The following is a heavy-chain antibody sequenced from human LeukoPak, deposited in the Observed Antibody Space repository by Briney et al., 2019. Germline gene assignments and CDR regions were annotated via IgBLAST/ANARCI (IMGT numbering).Heavy chain of an antibody. V-gene: IGHV3-23*01. CDR1: GFTFNNYA. CDR3: ARDYADYVGYFFFDY. D-gene: IGHD4-17*01. Sequence: GGSLRLSCAASGFTFNNYAMNWVRQAPGKGLEWVSSISGGGGTTYYADSAKGRFTISRDNSQNALYLQMNSLRAEDTAVYYCARDYADYVGYFFFDYWGQGTLVTVSS. CDR2: ISGGGGTT. J-gene: IGHJ4*02.